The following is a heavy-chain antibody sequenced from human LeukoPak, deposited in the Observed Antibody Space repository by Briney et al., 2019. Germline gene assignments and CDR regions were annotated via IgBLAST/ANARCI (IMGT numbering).Heavy chain of an antibody. CDR2: INPNSGGT. J-gene: IGHJ4*02. V-gene: IGHV1-2*02. D-gene: IGHD3-16*01. CDR1: GYTFTGYY. Sequence: ASVKVSCKASGYTFTGYYMHWVRQAPGQGLEWMGWINPNSGGTNYAQKFQGRVTMTRDTSISTAYMELSRLRSDDTAVYYCARGGRPPPWERMPPGDYWGQGTLVTVSS. CDR3: ARGGRPPPWERMPPGDY.